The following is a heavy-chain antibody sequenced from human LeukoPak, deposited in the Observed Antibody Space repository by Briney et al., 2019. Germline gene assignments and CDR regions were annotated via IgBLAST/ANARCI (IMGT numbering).Heavy chain of an antibody. CDR3: AKDPHCSSTSCYTGDY. CDR1: GFTFSSYG. D-gene: IGHD2-2*02. Sequence: PGGSLRLSCAASGFTFSSYGMHWVRQAPGKGLEWVAFIRYDGSNKYYADSVKGRFTISRDNSKNTLYLQMNSLRAEDTAVYYCAKDPHCSSTSCYTGDYWGQGTLVTVSS. J-gene: IGHJ4*02. CDR2: IRYDGSNK. V-gene: IGHV3-30*02.